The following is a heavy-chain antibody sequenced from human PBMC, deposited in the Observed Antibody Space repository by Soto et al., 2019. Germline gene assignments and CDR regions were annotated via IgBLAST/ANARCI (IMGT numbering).Heavy chain of an antibody. CDR1: GFTFSSYA. Sequence: HPGGSLRLSCAASGFTFSSYAMSWVRQAPGKGLEWVSAISGSGGSTYYADSVKGRFTISRDNSKNTLYPQMNSLRAEDTAVYYCAKQSVYATIWALDYWGQGTLVTVSS. CDR2: ISGSGGST. J-gene: IGHJ4*02. D-gene: IGHD3-16*01. CDR3: AKQSVYATIWALDY. V-gene: IGHV3-23*01.